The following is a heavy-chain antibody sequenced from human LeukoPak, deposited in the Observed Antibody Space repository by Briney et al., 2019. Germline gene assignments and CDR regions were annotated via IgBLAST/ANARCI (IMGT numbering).Heavy chain of an antibody. CDR1: GGSVSSYY. Sequence: SETLSLICTVSGGSVSSYYWSWIRQPAGKGLEWIGRIYSSGSTDYNPSLKSRVTMSVDTSKNQFSLKLSSVTAADTAVYYCARGPPPGFDWWGQGTLVTVSS. CDR3: ARGPPPGFDW. V-gene: IGHV4-4*07. J-gene: IGHJ4*02. CDR2: IYSSGST.